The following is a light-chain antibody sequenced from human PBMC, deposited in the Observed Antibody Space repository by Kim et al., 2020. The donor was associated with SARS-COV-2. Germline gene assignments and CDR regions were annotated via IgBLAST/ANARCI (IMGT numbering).Light chain of an antibody. CDR1: KLGDKY. Sequence: VSPGKTASITCSGDKLGDKYTCWYQQKPGQSPVLIICQDNKRPSGIPERFSGSNSGNTATLTISGTQAMDEADYYCQAWDSTTAWVFGGGTQLTV. CDR2: QDN. V-gene: IGLV3-1*01. CDR3: QAWDSTTAWV. J-gene: IGLJ3*02.